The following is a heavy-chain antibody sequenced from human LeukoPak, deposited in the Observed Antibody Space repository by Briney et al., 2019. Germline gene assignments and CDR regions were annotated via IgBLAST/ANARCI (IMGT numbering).Heavy chain of an antibody. J-gene: IGHJ4*02. CDR2: ISGSGGST. Sequence: GGSLRLSCAASGFTFSSYAMSWVRQAPGKGLEWVSAISGSGGSTYYADPVKGRFTISRDNSKNTLYLQMNSLRAEDTAVYYCAKDRSYDSSGYYGPDYWGQGTLVTVSS. CDR3: AKDRSYDSSGYYGPDY. V-gene: IGHV3-23*01. D-gene: IGHD3-22*01. CDR1: GFTFSSYA.